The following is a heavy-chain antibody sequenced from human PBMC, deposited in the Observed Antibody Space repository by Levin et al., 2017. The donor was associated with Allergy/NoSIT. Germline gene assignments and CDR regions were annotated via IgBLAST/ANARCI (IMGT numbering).Heavy chain of an antibody. D-gene: IGHD3-3*01. CDR1: GYTFTSYD. V-gene: IGHV1-8*01. CDR3: ARGRGSAYYDFWSGDYSHYGMDV. Sequence: ASVKVSCKASGYTFTSYDINWVRQATGQGLEWMGWMNPNSGNTGYAQKFQGRVTMTRNTSISTAYMELSSLRSEDTAVYYCARGRGSAYYDFWSGDYSHYGMDVWGQGTTVTVSS. CDR2: MNPNSGNT. J-gene: IGHJ6*02.